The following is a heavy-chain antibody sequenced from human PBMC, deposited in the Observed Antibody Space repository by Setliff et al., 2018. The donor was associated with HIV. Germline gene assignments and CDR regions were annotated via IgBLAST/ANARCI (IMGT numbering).Heavy chain of an antibody. J-gene: IGHJ3*02. V-gene: IGHV3-64*04. CDR2: ISSNGGST. Sequence: PGGSLRLSCSASGFTFISYAMHWVRQAPGKGLEYVSAISSNGGSTYYADSVKGRFTISRDNTKNSLYLQLNSLRAEDTAVYYCARDAAAPAAIEGAFDIWGQGTMVTVPS. CDR1: GFTFISYA. D-gene: IGHD2-2*02. CDR3: ARDAAAPAAIEGAFDI.